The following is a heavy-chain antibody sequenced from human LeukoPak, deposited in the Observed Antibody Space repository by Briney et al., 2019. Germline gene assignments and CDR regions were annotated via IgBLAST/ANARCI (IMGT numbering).Heavy chain of an antibody. Sequence: ASVKVSCKASGYTFTDYSDYYIHWVRQAPGQGLEWMGWISPHNGVTNYAQKFQGRVTMTRDTSISTAYMDLSSLKSDDTAVYYCARIFLIGTIIGSGSYYTDAFDIWGQGTMVTVSS. CDR2: ISPHNGVT. CDR1: GYTFTDYSDYY. V-gene: IGHV1-2*02. J-gene: IGHJ3*02. CDR3: ARIFLIGTIIGSGSYYTDAFDI. D-gene: IGHD3-10*01.